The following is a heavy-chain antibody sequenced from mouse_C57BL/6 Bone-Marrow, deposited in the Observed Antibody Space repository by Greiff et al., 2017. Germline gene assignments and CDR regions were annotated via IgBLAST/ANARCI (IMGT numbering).Heavy chain of an antibody. Sequence: VQLKESGPELVKPGASVKISCKASGYAFSSSWMNWVKQRPGKGLEWIGRIYPGDGDTNYNGKFKGKATLTADKSSSTAYMQLSSLTSEDSAVYFCARVLISTEVAPDFWGQGTTLTVSS. CDR1: GYAFSSSW. J-gene: IGHJ2*01. V-gene: IGHV1-82*01. CDR3: ARVLISTEVAPDF. D-gene: IGHD1-1*01. CDR2: IYPGDGDT.